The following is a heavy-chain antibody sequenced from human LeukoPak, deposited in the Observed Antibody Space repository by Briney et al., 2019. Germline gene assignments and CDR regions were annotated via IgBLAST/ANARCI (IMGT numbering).Heavy chain of an antibody. CDR3: AREHSSGWYQGY. D-gene: IGHD6-19*01. J-gene: IGHJ4*02. V-gene: IGHV4-34*01. CDR2: INHSGST. Sequence: PSETLSLTCAVYGGSFSGYYWSWIRQPPGKGLEWIGEINHSGSTNYNPSLKSRVTISVDTSKNQFSLKLSSVTAADTAVYYCAREHSSGWYQGYWGQGTLVTVPS. CDR1: GGSFSGYY.